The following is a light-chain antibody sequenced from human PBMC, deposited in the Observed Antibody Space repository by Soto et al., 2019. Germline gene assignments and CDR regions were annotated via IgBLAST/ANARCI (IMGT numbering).Light chain of an antibody. CDR2: GAS. J-gene: IGKJ2*01. CDR1: QSVSSSY. Sequence: EIVLTQSPGTLSLSPGERATLSCRASQSVSSSYLAWYQQKPGQAPRLLIYGASSRATGIPDRFSGRGSGTDFTLTISRLEPEDFVTYYCQQYGGSPRTFGQGTKLEIK. CDR3: QQYGGSPRT. V-gene: IGKV3-20*01.